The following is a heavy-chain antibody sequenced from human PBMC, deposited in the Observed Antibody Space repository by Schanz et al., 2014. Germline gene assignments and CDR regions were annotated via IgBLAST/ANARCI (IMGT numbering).Heavy chain of an antibody. V-gene: IGHV3-53*01. D-gene: IGHD3-10*01. CDR1: GFTVSTNY. J-gene: IGHJ4*02. Sequence: EVQLVESGGGLIQPGGSLRLSCAASGFTVSTNYMSWVRQAPGKGLEWISSMYINSGSTQYADSVKGRFIISRDSSKNTRFRQMNSLSAEDTAVYYCARVRTIYGSGAMGYWGQGTLVTVSS. CDR2: MYINSGST. CDR3: ARVRTIYGSGAMGY.